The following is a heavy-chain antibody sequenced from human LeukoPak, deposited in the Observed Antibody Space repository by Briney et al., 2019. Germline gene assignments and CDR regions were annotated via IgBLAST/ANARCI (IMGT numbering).Heavy chain of an antibody. CDR2: IRYDGSNK. J-gene: IGHJ6*03. V-gene: IGHV3-30*02. Sequence: PGGSLTLSCAASGFTFSSYGMHWVCQAPGKGLEWVAFIRYDGSNKYYADSVKGRFTISRDNAKNSLYLKMNSLRAEDTAVYYCAVRPGYCSSTSCYRDYYYYMDVWGKGTMVTVSS. CDR3: AVRPGYCSSTSCYRDYYYYMDV. D-gene: IGHD2-2*02. CDR1: GFTFSSYG.